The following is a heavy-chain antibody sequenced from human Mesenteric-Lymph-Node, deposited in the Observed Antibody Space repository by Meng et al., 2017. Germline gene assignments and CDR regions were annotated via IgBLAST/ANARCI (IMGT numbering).Heavy chain of an antibody. CDR1: GFTFSSYG. CDR2: IWYDGSNK. V-gene: IGHV3-33*01. Sequence: GESLKISCAASGFTFSSYGMHWVRQAPGKGLEWVAVIWYDGSNKYYADSVKGRFTISRDNAKNTLYLQMNSLRAEDTAVYYCARERYCSGGSCYSNYYYYYGMDVWGQGTTVTVSS. D-gene: IGHD2-15*01. J-gene: IGHJ6*02. CDR3: ARERYCSGGSCYSNYYYYYGMDV.